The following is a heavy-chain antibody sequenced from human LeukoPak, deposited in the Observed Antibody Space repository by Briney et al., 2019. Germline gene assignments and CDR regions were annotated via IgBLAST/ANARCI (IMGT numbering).Heavy chain of an antibody. J-gene: IGHJ4*02. V-gene: IGHV4-31*03. Sequence: SETLSLTCTVSGGSISSGSHYYQWIRQHPGKGLEWIGYIYYTGITSYNPSLKSRVTMSVDTSMNQVSLKVTSLTAADTAVYYCAASSGVTLGRFWGQGALVTVSS. D-gene: IGHD3-16*01. CDR2: IYYTGIT. CDR1: GGSISSGSHY. CDR3: AASSGVTLGRF.